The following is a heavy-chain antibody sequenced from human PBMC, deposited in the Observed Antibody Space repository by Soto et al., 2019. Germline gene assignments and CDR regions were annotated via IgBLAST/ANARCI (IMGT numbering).Heavy chain of an antibody. Sequence: VQLLESGGGLVQPGGSLRLSCVASGFTFSAFPMNWVRQAPGKGLDWVSTISATTPNTYYADSVKGRFTISRDNSRSTLYLQINSLRAEDTAIYYCARDWNLDHWGQGTLVT. CDR2: ISATTPNT. V-gene: IGHV3-23*01. CDR3: ARDWNLDH. CDR1: GFTFSAFP. D-gene: IGHD1-1*01. J-gene: IGHJ4*02.